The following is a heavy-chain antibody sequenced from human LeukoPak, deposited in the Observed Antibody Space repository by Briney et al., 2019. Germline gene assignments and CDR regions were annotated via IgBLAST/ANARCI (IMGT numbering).Heavy chain of an antibody. CDR3: ARERGEEGDPFDY. Sequence: ASVKVSCKASGYTFTGYYMHWVRQAPGQGLEWMGWINPNSGGTNYAQKLQGRVTMTTDTSTSTAYMELRSLRSDDTAVYYCARERGEEGDPFDYWGQGTLVTVSS. V-gene: IGHV1-2*02. CDR1: GYTFTGYY. D-gene: IGHD3-16*01. CDR2: INPNSGGT. J-gene: IGHJ4*02.